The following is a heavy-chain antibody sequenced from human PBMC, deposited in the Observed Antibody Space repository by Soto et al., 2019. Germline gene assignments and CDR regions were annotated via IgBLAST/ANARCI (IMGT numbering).Heavy chain of an antibody. J-gene: IGHJ6*02. CDR3: ARKRMRGSGRGRMDV. D-gene: IGHD3-10*01. CDR2: IYYSGST. CDR1: DGSISSGDYY. Sequence: SETLSLTCTVSDGSISSGDYYWSWIRQPPGKGLEWIGYIYYSGSTYYNTSLKSRVTISVDTSKNQFSLKLSSVTAAYTAVYYCARKRMRGSGRGRMDVWGQGTTVTVSS. V-gene: IGHV4-30-4*01.